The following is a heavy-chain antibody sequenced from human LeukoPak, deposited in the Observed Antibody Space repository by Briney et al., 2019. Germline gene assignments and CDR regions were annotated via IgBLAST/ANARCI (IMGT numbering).Heavy chain of an antibody. Sequence: ASVKVSCKASGHTFTSYGISWVRRAPGQGLEWMGWISAYNGNTNCAQKLQGRVTMTTDTSTSTAYMELRSLRSDDTAVYYCAREDVVVTAKFYYYYMDVWGKGTTVTVSS. CDR2: ISAYNGNT. CDR3: AREDVVVTAKFYYYYMDV. V-gene: IGHV1-18*01. CDR1: GHTFTSYG. D-gene: IGHD2-21*02. J-gene: IGHJ6*03.